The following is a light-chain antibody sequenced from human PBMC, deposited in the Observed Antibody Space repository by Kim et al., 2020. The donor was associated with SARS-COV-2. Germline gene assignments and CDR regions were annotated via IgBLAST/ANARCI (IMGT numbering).Light chain of an antibody. CDR3: QSYDSSLSGSV. CDR2: GHN. V-gene: IGLV1-40*01. Sequence: RATISCTGRRSNIGAGYDVHWYQKLPRTAPKLLIYGHNKRPSGVPDRFSGSWSGTSASLAITGLQAEDEADYYCQSYDSSLSGSVFGGGTQLTVL. CDR1: RSNIGAGYD. J-gene: IGLJ3*02.